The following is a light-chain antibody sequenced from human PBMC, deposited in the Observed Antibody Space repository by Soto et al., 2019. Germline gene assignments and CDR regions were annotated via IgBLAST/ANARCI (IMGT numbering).Light chain of an antibody. CDR3: QQYGSSFRYT. CDR1: QSISSSY. V-gene: IGKV3-20*01. J-gene: IGKJ2*01. Sequence: EIVLTQSPGTLSLSPAERATLSCRASQSISSSYLTWYQQKPGQAPRLLIYGASNRATGIPDRFSGSGSGTDFTLTISRLEPEDFAVYYCQQYGSSFRYTFGQGTKLEIK. CDR2: GAS.